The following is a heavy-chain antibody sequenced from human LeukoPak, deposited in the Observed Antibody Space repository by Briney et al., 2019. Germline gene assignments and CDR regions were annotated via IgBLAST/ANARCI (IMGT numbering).Heavy chain of an antibody. CDR1: GYTFTTHG. D-gene: IGHD6-13*01. CDR3: AREMPAAAGSDAFDI. CDR2: ISPYNDNT. V-gene: IGHV1-18*01. J-gene: IGHJ3*02. Sequence: ASVKVSCKASGYTFTTHGIVWLRQAPGEGIQWMGWISPYNDNTKYAQKLQGRVTMTADTSTSTAYMDLRSLRSDDTAVYYCAREMPAAAGSDAFDIWGQGTMVTVSS.